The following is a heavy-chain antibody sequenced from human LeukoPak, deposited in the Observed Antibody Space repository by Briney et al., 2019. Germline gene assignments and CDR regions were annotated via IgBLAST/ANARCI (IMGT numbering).Heavy chain of an antibody. Sequence: GGSLRLSCAASGFTFSDFYMSWVRQAPGKGLEWVSAISGSGGSTYYADSVKGRFTISRDNSRNTLYLQMNSLRAEDTAVYYCAKDQGRITMIVVAWGQGTTVTVSS. D-gene: IGHD3-22*01. CDR2: ISGSGGST. V-gene: IGHV3-23*01. CDR1: GFTFSDFY. CDR3: AKDQGRITMIVVA. J-gene: IGHJ6*02.